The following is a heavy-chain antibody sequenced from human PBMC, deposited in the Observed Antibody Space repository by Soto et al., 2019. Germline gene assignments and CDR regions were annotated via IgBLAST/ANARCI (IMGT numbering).Heavy chain of an antibody. V-gene: IGHV4-30-4*01. CDR3: ARVIAAAGREVWFDP. J-gene: IGHJ5*02. D-gene: IGHD6-13*01. CDR2: IYYSGST. Sequence: SETLSLTCTVSGGSISSGDYYWSWIRQPPGKGLEWIGYIYYSGSTYYNPSLKSRVTISVDTSKNQFSLKLSSVTAADTAVYYCARVIAAAGREVWFDPWGQGTLVTVSS. CDR1: GGSISSGDYY.